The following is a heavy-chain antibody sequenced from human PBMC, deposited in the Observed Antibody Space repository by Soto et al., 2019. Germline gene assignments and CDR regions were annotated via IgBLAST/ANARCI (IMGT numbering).Heavy chain of an antibody. J-gene: IGHJ5*02. V-gene: IGHV1-2*02. D-gene: IGHD6-13*01. CDR1: GYTFTGYY. CDR3: ARDSMELVRLEGVNWFDP. Sequence: ASVKVSCKASGYTFTGYYMDWVRQAPGQGLEWMGWINPNSGGTNYAQKFQGRVTMTRDTSISTAYMELSRLRSDDTAVYYCARDSMELVRLEGVNWFDPWVQGTLVTVSS. CDR2: INPNSGGT.